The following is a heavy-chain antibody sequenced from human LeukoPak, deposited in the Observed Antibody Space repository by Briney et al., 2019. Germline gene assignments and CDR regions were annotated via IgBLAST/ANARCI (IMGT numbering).Heavy chain of an antibody. V-gene: IGHV4-30-4*08. D-gene: IGHD1-20*01. CDR3: ARGITAQEPFDN. J-gene: IGHJ4*02. CDR2: IYYSGST. Sequence: SQTLSLTCTVSGGSISSGDYYWSWIRQPPGKGLEWIGYIYYSGSTYYNPSLKSRVTISVDTSKNQFSLKLSSVTAADTAVYYCARGITAQEPFDNWGQGTLVTVSS. CDR1: GGSISSGDYY.